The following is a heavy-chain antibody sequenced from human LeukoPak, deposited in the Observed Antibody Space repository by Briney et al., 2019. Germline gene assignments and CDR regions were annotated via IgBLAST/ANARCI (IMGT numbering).Heavy chain of an antibody. J-gene: IGHJ4*02. CDR2: ISGSGDNT. V-gene: IGHV3-23*01. CDR3: AKGSYYDSSGSFYFDY. Sequence: GGSLRLSCAASGFTFSSYAMSWVRQAPGKGLEWVSGISGSGDNTYYAASVMGRFTISRDNSKNTLYVQVNSLGTEDTAAYYCAKGSYYDSSGSFYFDYWGQGTLVTVSS. D-gene: IGHD3-22*01. CDR1: GFTFSSYA.